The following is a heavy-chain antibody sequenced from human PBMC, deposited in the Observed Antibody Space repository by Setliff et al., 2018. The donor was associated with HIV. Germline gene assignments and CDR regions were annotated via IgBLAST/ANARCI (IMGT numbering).Heavy chain of an antibody. D-gene: IGHD2-15*01. CDR3: ARFTVVVFGAGEPSWFDP. Sequence: PSETLSLTCTVSGGSVSNYYWSWIRQSPGKGLEWIGHIHYKGNIDYNASLKSRLAISSDTSKNQFSLNLSSVIAADTAIYFCARFTVVVFGAGEPSWFDPWGQGILVTVSS. V-gene: IGHV4-30-4*08. CDR2: IHYKGNI. J-gene: IGHJ5*02. CDR1: GGSVSNYY.